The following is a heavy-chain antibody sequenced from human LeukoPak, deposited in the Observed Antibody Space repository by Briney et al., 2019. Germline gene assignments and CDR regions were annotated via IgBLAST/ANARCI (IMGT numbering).Heavy chain of an antibody. Sequence: PGGSLRLSCAASGFTFSTYGMHWVRQAPGKGLEWVAFIRSDDITTYYADSVKGRFTISRDNSKNTLYLQVNSLRAEDTAMYYCVKERSAVVVPAAIRDDAFDVWGQGSMVTVSS. D-gene: IGHD2-2*02. CDR3: VKERSAVVVPAAIRDDAFDV. CDR1: GFTFSTYG. CDR2: IRSDDITT. V-gene: IGHV3-30*02. J-gene: IGHJ3*01.